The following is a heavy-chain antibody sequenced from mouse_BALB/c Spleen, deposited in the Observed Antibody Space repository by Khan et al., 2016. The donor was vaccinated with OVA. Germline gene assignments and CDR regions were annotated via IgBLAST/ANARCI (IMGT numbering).Heavy chain of an antibody. Sequence: LEESGAEQAKPGASVKMSCKTSGYTFSSYWMHWVKQRPGQGLEWIGYINPTSGYTEYNEKFKDKATLSADKSSSTAYMQLTSLTSEDSAVYYSARDRIDYWGQGTTLTVSS. CDR3: ARDRIDY. J-gene: IGHJ2*01. CDR1: GYTFSSYW. V-gene: IGHV1-7*01. CDR2: INPTSGYT.